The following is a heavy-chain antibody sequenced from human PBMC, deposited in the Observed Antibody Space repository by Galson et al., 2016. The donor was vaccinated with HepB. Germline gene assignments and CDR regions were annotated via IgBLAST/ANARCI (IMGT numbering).Heavy chain of an antibody. D-gene: IGHD3-10*01. V-gene: IGHV1-2*06. CDR1: GYTFTAYY. Sequence: SVKVSCKASGYTFTAYYVHWVRQAPGQGLEYMGRIKPDSGVAKPAQQFQGRVTLARDTSINTAYMELSRLTSDDTAVYYCARNWAPTPRWTLGRGEDHYYIMDVWGQGTTVTVSS. J-gene: IGHJ6*02. CDR3: ARNWAPTPRWTLGRGEDHYYIMDV. CDR2: IKPDSGVA.